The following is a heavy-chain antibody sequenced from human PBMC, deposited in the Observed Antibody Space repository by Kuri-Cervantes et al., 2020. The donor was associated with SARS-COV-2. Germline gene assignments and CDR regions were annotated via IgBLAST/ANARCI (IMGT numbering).Heavy chain of an antibody. CDR1: GGSISSSSYY. J-gene: IGHJ6*03. CDR2: IYYSGST. CDR3: ARHWGTDWALEIFGVVPTYYMDV. Sequence: ESLKISCTVSGGSISSSSYYWGWIRQPPGKGLEWIGSIYYSGSTYYNPSLKSRVTISVDTSKNQFSLKLSSVTAADTAVYYCARHWGTDWALEIFGVVPTYYMDVWGKGTTVTVSS. D-gene: IGHD3-3*01. V-gene: IGHV4-39*01.